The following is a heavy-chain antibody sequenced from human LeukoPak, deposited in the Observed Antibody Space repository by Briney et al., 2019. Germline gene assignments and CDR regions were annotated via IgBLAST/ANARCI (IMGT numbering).Heavy chain of an antibody. CDR3: ARGGYDILTGYYNWFDP. J-gene: IGHJ5*02. CDR1: GYTFTSYG. CDR2: ISAYNGNT. D-gene: IGHD3-9*01. V-gene: IGHV1-18*01. Sequence: ASVKVSCKASGYTFTSYGISWVRQAPGQGLEWMGWISAYNGNTNYAPKLQGRVTMTTDTSTSTAYMELRSLRSDDTAVYYCARGGYDILTGYYNWFDPWGQGTLVTVSS.